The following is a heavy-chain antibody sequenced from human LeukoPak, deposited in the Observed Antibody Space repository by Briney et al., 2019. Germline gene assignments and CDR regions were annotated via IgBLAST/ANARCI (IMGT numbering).Heavy chain of an antibody. CDR1: GFTFGSYG. J-gene: IGHJ4*02. V-gene: IGHV3-30*02. Sequence: GGSLRLSCAASGFTFGSYGMHWVRQAPGKGLEWVAFIRYDGSNKYYADSVKGRFTISRDNSKNTLYLQMNSLRAEDTAVYYCAKLVRQSSTSCFWGQGTLVTVSS. D-gene: IGHD2-2*01. CDR3: AKLVRQSSTSCF. CDR2: IRYDGSNK.